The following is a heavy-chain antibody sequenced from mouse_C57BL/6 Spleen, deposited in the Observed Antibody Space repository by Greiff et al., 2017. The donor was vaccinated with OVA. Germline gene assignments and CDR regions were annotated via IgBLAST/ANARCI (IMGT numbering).Heavy chain of an antibody. CDR1: GFTFSSYG. V-gene: IGHV5-6*01. CDR2: ISSGGSYT. Sequence: EVKLVESGGDLVKPGGSLKLSCAASGFTFSSYGMSWVRQTPDKRLEWVATISSGGSYTYYPDSVKGRFTISRDNAKNTLYLQMSSLKSEDTAMYYCARPGSEDAMDYWGQGTSVTVSS. D-gene: IGHD1-1*01. CDR3: ARPGSEDAMDY. J-gene: IGHJ4*01.